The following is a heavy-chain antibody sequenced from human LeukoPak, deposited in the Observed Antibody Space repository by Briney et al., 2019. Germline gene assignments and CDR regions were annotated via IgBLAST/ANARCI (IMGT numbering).Heavy chain of an antibody. D-gene: IGHD5-12*01. CDR3: ARGYSGYEIDY. CDR1: GGSISSGGYY. CDR2: IYYSGST. J-gene: IGHJ4*02. V-gene: IGHV4-31*03. Sequence: PSETLPLTCTVSGGSISSGGYYWSWIRQHPGKGLEWIGYIYYSGSTYYNPSPKSRVTISVDTSKNQFSLKLSSVTAADTAVYYCARGYSGYEIDYWGQGTLVTVSS.